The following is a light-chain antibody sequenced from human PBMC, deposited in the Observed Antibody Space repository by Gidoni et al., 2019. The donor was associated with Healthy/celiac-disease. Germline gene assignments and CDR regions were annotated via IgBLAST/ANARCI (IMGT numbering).Light chain of an antibody. CDR1: SSDVGNCNL. CDR3: CSYAGSSTYVV. Sequence: QSALTQPAALSGSPGQSIPLPCTGTSSDVGNCNLVPWYQQHPGKAPKLMIYEVSKRPSGVSNRFSGSKSGNTASLTISGLQAEDEADYYCCSYAGSSTYVVFGGGTKLTVL. CDR2: EVS. V-gene: IGLV2-23*02. J-gene: IGLJ2*01.